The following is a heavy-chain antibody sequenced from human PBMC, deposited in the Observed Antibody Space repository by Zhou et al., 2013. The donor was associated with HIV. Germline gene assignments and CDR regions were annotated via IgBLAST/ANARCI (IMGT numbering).Heavy chain of an antibody. CDR1: GGTFTNYA. Sequence: QVQLVQSGAEVKKPGSSVKVSCKASGGTFTNYAISWVRQAPGQGLEWMGGIIPIFGTTSYAQKFQGRVTITTDESTSTVYMELSSLRSEDTAVYYCALASSEVAGTGGRDYWGQGTLGHRLL. D-gene: IGHD6-19*01. V-gene: IGHV1-69*05. CDR2: IIPIFGTT. J-gene: IGHJ4*02. CDR3: ALASSEVAGTGGRDY.